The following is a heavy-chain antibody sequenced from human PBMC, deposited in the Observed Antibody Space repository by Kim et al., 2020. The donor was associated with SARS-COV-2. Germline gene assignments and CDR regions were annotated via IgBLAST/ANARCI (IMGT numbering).Heavy chain of an antibody. D-gene: IGHD3-22*01. V-gene: IGHV3-9*01. J-gene: IGHJ4*02. Sequence: GGSLRLSCAASGFTFDDYAMHWVRQAPGKGLEWVSGISWNSGSIGYADSVKGRFTISRDNAKNSLYLQMNSLRAEDTALYYCAKAPAHYYDSSGYVGYYFDYWGQGTLVTVSS. CDR1: GFTFDDYA. CDR3: AKAPAHYYDSSGYVGYYFDY. CDR2: ISWNSGSI.